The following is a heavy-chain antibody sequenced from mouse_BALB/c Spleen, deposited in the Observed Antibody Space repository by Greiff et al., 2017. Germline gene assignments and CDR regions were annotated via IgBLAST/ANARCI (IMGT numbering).Heavy chain of an antibody. V-gene: IGHV2-6-5*01. Sequence: VKLVESGPGLVAPSQSLSITCTVSGFSLTDYGVSWIRQPPGKGLEWLGVIWGGGSTYYNSALKSRLSISKDNSKSQVFLKMNSLQTDDTAMYYCAKHPYYGSSYWYFDVWGAGTTVTVSS. J-gene: IGHJ1*01. D-gene: IGHD1-1*01. CDR2: IWGGGST. CDR3: AKHPYYGSSYWYFDV. CDR1: GFSLTDYG.